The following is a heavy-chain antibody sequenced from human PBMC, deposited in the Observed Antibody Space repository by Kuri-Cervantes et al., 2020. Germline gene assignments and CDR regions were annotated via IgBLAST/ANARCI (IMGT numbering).Heavy chain of an antibody. V-gene: IGHV1-8*01. CDR1: GYTFTRYD. Sequence: ASVKVSCKASGYTFTRYDINWVRQATGQGLEWMGWMNPNSGNTGYAQKFQGRVTMTRNTSISTAYMELSSLRSEDTAVYYCAREGSSGWYGRGFPKYYYGMDVWGQGTTVTVSS. D-gene: IGHD6-19*01. CDR3: AREGSSGWYGRGFPKYYYGMDV. CDR2: MNPNSGNT. J-gene: IGHJ6*02.